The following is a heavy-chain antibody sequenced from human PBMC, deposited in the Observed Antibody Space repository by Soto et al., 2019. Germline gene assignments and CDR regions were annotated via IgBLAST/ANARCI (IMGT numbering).Heavy chain of an antibody. CDR1: GFTFSSYW. D-gene: IGHD3-3*01. Sequence: PGGSLRLSCAASGFTFSSYWMHWVRQAPGKGLVWVSRISGSGGSTNYADSVKGRFTISRDNSKNTLYLQMNSLRAEDTAVYYCAKTKRITIFGVVISQRYYGMDVWGQGTTVTVSS. CDR2: ISGSGGST. CDR3: AKTKRITIFGVVISQRYYGMDV. V-gene: IGHV3-23*01. J-gene: IGHJ6*02.